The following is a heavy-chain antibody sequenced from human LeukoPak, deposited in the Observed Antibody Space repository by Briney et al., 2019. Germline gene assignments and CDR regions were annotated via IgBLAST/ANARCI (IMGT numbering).Heavy chain of an antibody. D-gene: IGHD6-13*01. Sequence: GGSLRLSCAASGFTFSSYEMNWVRQAPGKGLEWVSYISSSGSTIYYVDSVKGRFTISRDNAKNSLYLQMNSLRAEDTAVYYCGTLSAEPQQLAYYYYGMDVWGQGTTVTVSS. J-gene: IGHJ6*02. CDR1: GFTFSSYE. CDR2: ISSSGSTI. CDR3: GTLSAEPQQLAYYYYGMDV. V-gene: IGHV3-48*03.